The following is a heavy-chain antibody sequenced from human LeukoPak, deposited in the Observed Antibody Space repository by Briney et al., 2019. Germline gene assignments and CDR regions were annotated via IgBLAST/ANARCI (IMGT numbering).Heavy chain of an antibody. V-gene: IGHV4-38-2*02. CDR2: IYHSGST. CDR3: ARWYSGSYRIDY. D-gene: IGHD1-26*01. Sequence: PSETLSLTCTVSGYSISSGYYWGWIRQPPGKGLEWIGSIYHSGSTYYNPSLKSRVTISVDTSKNHFSLKLSSVTAADTAVYYCARWYSGSYRIDYWGQGALVTVSS. J-gene: IGHJ4*02. CDR1: GYSISSGYY.